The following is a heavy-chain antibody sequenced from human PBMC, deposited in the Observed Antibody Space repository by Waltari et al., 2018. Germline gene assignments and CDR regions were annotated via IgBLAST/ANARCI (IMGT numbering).Heavy chain of an antibody. D-gene: IGHD3-10*01. J-gene: IGHJ4*02. CDR2: ISAYNGNT. V-gene: IGHV1-18*01. CDR1: GYTFTSYG. CDR3: ARRLSGSGLDY. Sequence: QVQLVQSGAEGKKPGASVKVRCNASGYTFTSYGILGVRRGPGQGLEWMGWISAYNGNTNYAQKLQGRVTMTTDTSTSTAYMELRSLRSDDTAVYYCARRLSGSGLDYWGQGTLVTVSS.